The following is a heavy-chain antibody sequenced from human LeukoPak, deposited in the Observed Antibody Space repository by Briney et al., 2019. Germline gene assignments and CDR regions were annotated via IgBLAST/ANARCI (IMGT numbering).Heavy chain of an antibody. V-gene: IGHV4-39*01. D-gene: IGHD5-18*01. CDR2: MYYSGSA. J-gene: IGHJ4*02. CDR1: GGSISSSGYN. CDR3: ARLYGYSYGSLDY. Sequence: ASETLSLICTVSGGSISSSGYNWDWIRQPPGKGLEWIGSMYYSGSAYYNPSLMSRVTISVDRTKNQSSLKLNSVTAADTAMYYCARLYGYSYGSLDYWGQGTQVTVSS.